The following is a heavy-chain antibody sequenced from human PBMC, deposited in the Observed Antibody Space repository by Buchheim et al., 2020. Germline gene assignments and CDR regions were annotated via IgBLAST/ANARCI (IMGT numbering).Heavy chain of an antibody. J-gene: IGHJ1*01. Sequence: QVQLVQSGAEVKKSGASVKVSCKASGYTFTGYYMHWVRQAPGQGLEWMGWIKPNSGGTHYAQTFQGRVSMTRDTSISTAYMELSRLTSDDTAVYYCARDGSKWELPEYFQDWGQGTL. CDR2: IKPNSGGT. D-gene: IGHD1-26*01. CDR3: ARDGSKWELPEYFQD. CDR1: GYTFTGYY. V-gene: IGHV1-2*02.